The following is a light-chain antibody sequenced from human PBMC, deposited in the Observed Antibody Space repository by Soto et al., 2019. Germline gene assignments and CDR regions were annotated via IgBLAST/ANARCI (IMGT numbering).Light chain of an antibody. Sequence: QSVLTQPASMSGSPGQSITISCTGTSSDVGDYNYVSWYQQPPGKAPKLIIYEVRSRPSGVSNRSSGSKSGNTASLTISGLQAEDEADYYCSSYTSSSTAVFGTGTKVTVL. CDR2: EVR. CDR1: SSDVGDYNY. CDR3: SSYTSSSTAV. V-gene: IGLV2-14*01. J-gene: IGLJ1*01.